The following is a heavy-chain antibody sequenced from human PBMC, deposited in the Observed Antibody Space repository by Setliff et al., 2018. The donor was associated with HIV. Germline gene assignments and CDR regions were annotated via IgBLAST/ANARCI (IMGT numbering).Heavy chain of an antibody. CDR1: GGSISTYY. V-gene: IGHV4-59*08. CDR2: IYYTGST. Sequence: SETLSLTCTVSGGSISTYYWSWIRQPPGKGLEWIGYIYYTGSTNSNPSLKSRVTISVDTSKNQFSLQLNSVTAADTAVYYCARLDYYDSSGLLYWGQGILVTVSS. J-gene: IGHJ4*02. D-gene: IGHD3-22*01. CDR3: ARLDYYDSSGLLY.